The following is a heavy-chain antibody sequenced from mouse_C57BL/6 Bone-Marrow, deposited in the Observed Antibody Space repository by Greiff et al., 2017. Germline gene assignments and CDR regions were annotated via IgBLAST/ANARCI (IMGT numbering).Heavy chain of an antibody. J-gene: IGHJ2*01. CDR2: INPYNGGT. CDR3: AQRMWDGYGYYLDY. V-gene: IGHV1-19*01. D-gene: IGHD2-3*01. Sequence: EVQLQQSGPVLVKPGASVKMSCKASGYTFTDYYMNWVKQSHGKSLEWIGVINPYNGGTSYNQKFKGKATLTVDKSSSTAFMQLNSRTSEDSAVYYWAQRMWDGYGYYLDYWGQGTTLTDSS. CDR1: GYTFTDYY.